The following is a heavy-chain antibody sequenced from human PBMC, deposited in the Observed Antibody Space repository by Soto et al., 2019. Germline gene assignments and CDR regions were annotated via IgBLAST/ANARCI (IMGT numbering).Heavy chain of an antibody. V-gene: IGHV4-4*02. Sequence: QVQLRESGPGLVKPSGTLSLTCAVSGGPISGSVWWTWVRQPPGKGLERIGEVFHSGGINYNQSLKGGVTMSVDTSRSQFSLELHSVAAAATAVYYCARKAWVRFDFWGQGTLVTVSS. CDR3: ARKAWVRFDF. CDR1: GGPISGSVW. D-gene: IGHD3-16*01. CDR2: VFHSGGI. J-gene: IGHJ4*02.